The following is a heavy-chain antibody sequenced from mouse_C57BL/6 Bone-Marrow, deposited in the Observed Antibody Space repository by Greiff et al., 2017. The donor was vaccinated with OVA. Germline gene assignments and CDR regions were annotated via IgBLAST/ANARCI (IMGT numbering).Heavy chain of an antibody. V-gene: IGHV1-69*01. J-gene: IGHJ3*01. CDR2: LDPSDSYT. Sequence: QVQLQQSGAELVMPGASVKLSCKASGYTFTSYWMHWVKPRPGQGLEWIGELDPSDSYTNYNQKFKGKSTLTVDKSSSTAYMQLSSLTSEDSAVYYCARGVVYYYGSSPSWFAYWGQGTLVTVSA. CDR1: GYTFTSYW. D-gene: IGHD1-1*01. CDR3: ARGVVYYYGSSPSWFAY.